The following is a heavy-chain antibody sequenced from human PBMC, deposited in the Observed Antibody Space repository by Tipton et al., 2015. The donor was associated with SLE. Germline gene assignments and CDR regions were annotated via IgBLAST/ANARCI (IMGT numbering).Heavy chain of an antibody. CDR3: ARARSEDTFWRDYVYYYYYMDV. J-gene: IGHJ6*03. CDR2: IYYSGST. V-gene: IGHV4-59*12. Sequence: TLSLTCTVSGGSINNYYWSWIRQPPGKGLEWIGYIYYSGSTNYNPSLKSRVTISVDTSKNQFSLKLMSLTAADTAVYYCARARSEDTFWRDYVYYYYYMDVWGRGTTVTVSS. D-gene: IGHD3-3*01. CDR1: GGSINNYY.